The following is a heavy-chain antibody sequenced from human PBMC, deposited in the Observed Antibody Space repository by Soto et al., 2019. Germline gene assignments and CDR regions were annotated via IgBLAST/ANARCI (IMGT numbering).Heavy chain of an antibody. J-gene: IGHJ4*02. CDR3: ARVLKYSSGWSFDY. CDR1: GFTFSSYW. V-gene: IGHV3-7*01. CDR2: IKQDGSEK. D-gene: IGHD6-19*01. Sequence: EVQLVESGGGLVQPGGSLRLSCAASGFTFSSYWMSWVRQAPGKGLEWVANIKQDGSEKYYVDSVKGRFTISRDNAKNSLYLQMNSLRAEDTAVYYCARVLKYSSGWSFDYWGQGTLVTVSS.